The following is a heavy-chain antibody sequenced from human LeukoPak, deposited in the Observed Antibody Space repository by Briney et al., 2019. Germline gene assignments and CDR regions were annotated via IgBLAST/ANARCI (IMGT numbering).Heavy chain of an antibody. CDR1: GFTFSSYS. J-gene: IGHJ5*02. D-gene: IGHD2-2*01. Sequence: GGSLRLSCAASGFTFSSYSMNWVRQAPGKGLEWVSSISSSSSYIYYADSVKGRFTISRDNAKNSLYLQMNSLRAEDTAVYYCARDLCSSTSCYPSNWFDPWGQGTLVTVSS. V-gene: IGHV3-21*01. CDR2: ISSSSSYI. CDR3: ARDLCSSTSCYPSNWFDP.